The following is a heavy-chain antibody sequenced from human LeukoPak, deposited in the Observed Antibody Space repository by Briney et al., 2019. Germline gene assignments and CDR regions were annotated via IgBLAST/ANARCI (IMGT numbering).Heavy chain of an antibody. CDR3: ARDISLSWFYS. J-gene: IGHJ5*01. CDR2: IYHTGST. D-gene: IGHD3-3*02. CDR1: GASISSDSNY. Sequence: SETLSLTCTVSGASISSDSNYWAWVSQPPGKGLQWIGSIYHTGSTFYNPSLMSRVSISIDSSKNQFSLKLSSVTVADTALYYCARDISLSWFYSWGQGTLVSVSS. V-gene: IGHV4-39*07.